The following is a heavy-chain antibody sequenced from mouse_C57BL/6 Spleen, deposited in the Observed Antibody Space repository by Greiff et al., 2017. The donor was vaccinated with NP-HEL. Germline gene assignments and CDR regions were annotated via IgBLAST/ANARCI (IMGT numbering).Heavy chain of an antibody. D-gene: IGHD2-4*01. V-gene: IGHV1-26*01. J-gene: IGHJ4*01. CDR2: INPNNGGT. Sequence: EVQLQQSGPELVKPGASVKISCKASGYTFTDYYMNWVKQSHGKSLEWIGDINPNNGGTSYNQKFKGKATLTVDKSSSTAYMELRSLTSEDSAVYYCARPYDYDYAMDYWGQGTSVTVSS. CDR3: ARPYDYDYAMDY. CDR1: GYTFTDYY.